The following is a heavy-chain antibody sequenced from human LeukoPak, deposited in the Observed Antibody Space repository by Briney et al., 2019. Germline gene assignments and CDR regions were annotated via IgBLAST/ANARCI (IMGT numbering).Heavy chain of an antibody. J-gene: IGHJ6*03. CDR3: ARQGGGYDPYYYYYMDV. V-gene: IGHV4-39*01. CDR1: GGSISSSSYY. D-gene: IGHD5-12*01. Sequence: WETLSLTCTVSGGSISSSSYYWGWIRQPPGKGLVWLGSIYYSGSTYYNPSLKSRVTISVDTSKNQFSLKLSSVTAADTAVYYCARQGGGYDPYYYYYMDVWGKGTTVTVSS. CDR2: IYYSGST.